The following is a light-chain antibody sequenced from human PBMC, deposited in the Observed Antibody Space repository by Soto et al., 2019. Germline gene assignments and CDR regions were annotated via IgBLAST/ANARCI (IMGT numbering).Light chain of an antibody. CDR1: QSISSY. J-gene: IGKJ1*01. CDR3: QQSYSTPAWT. CDR2: AAS. V-gene: IGKV1-39*01. Sequence: DIQMTQSPSSLSASVGDRVTITCRASQSISSYLNWYQQKPGKAPKLLIYAASSLKSGVPSRFSGSGSGKDFTLGISSLRPEDFATYYCQQSYSTPAWTFGQGTEVEIK.